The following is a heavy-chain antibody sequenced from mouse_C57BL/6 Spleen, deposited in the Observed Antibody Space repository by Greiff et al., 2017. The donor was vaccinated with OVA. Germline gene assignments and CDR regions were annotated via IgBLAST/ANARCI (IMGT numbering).Heavy chain of an antibody. CDR3: ARRGSSYLYYFDY. D-gene: IGHD1-1*01. Sequence: EVQLQQSGPELVKPGASVKISCKASGYTFTDYYMNWVKQSHGKSLEWIGDINPNNGGTSYNQKFKGKATLTVDKSSSTAYMELRSLTSEDSAVYYCARRGSSYLYYFDYWGQGTTLTVSS. V-gene: IGHV1-26*01. J-gene: IGHJ2*01. CDR1: GYTFTDYY. CDR2: INPNNGGT.